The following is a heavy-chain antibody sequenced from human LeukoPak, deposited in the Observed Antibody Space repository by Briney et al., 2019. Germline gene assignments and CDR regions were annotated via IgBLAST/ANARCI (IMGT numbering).Heavy chain of an antibody. Sequence: PGGSLRLSSAASGFTFSSYGMHWVRQAPGKGLEWVAVIWYDGSNKYYADSVKGRFTISRDNSKNTLYLQMNSLRAEDTAVYYCAKRWDYDSSGSWGQGTLVTVSS. D-gene: IGHD3-22*01. V-gene: IGHV3-33*06. CDR1: GFTFSSYG. J-gene: IGHJ5*02. CDR3: AKRWDYDSSGS. CDR2: IWYDGSNK.